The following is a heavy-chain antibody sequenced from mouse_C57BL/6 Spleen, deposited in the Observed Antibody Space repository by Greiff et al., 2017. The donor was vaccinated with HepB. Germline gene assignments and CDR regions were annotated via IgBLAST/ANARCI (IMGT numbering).Heavy chain of an antibody. CDR2: ISSGSSTI. Sequence: EVHLVESGGGLVKPGGSLKLSCAASGFTFSDYGMHWVRQAPEKGLEWVAYISSGSSTIYYADTVKGRFTISRDNAKNTLFLQMTSLRSEDTAMYYCARPGHGNYGDYYAMDYWGQGTSVTVSS. J-gene: IGHJ4*01. CDR1: GFTFSDYG. V-gene: IGHV5-17*01. CDR3: ARPGHGNYGDYYAMDY. D-gene: IGHD2-1*01.